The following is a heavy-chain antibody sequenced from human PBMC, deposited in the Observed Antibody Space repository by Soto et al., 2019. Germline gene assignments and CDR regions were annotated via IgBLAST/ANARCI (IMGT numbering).Heavy chain of an antibody. CDR3: KTLSSTWPTGADY. D-gene: IGHD6-13*01. J-gene: IGHJ4*02. V-gene: IGHV3-7*03. CDR1: GFIFSNHW. Sequence: GGSLRLSCVASGFIFSNHWISWVRQTPGKGLEWVANIKQDGSEKYYGDSMKGRFTISRDNAKNSLYLQMNSLRADDTAVYYCKTLSSTWPTGADYWGQGILVIVSS. CDR2: IKQDGSEK.